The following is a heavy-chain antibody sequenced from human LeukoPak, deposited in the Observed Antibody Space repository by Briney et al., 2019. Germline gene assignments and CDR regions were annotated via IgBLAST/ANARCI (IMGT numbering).Heavy chain of an antibody. Sequence: PGGSLRLSCAASGFTFSSYEMNWVRQAPGKGLEWVSYISSSGSTIYYADSVKGRFTISRDNAKNSLYLQMNSLRAEDTAVYYCAREGTYGSGSQIYYYCYMDVWGKGTTVTISS. CDR1: GFTFSSYE. D-gene: IGHD3-10*01. CDR3: AREGTYGSGSQIYYYCYMDV. J-gene: IGHJ6*03. V-gene: IGHV3-48*03. CDR2: ISSSGSTI.